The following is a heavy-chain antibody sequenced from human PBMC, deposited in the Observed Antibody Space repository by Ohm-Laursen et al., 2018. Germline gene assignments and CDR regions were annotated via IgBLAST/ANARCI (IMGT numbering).Heavy chain of an antibody. CDR1: GFTFDDYA. CDR3: ARDRDGMDV. V-gene: IGHV3-9*01. CDR2: ISWNSGSI. J-gene: IGHJ6*02. Sequence: SLRLSCAASGFTFDDYAMHWVRQAPGKGLEWVSGISWNSGSIGYADSVKGRFTISRDNSKNTLYLQMNSLRAEDTAVYYCARDRDGMDVWGQGTTVTVSS.